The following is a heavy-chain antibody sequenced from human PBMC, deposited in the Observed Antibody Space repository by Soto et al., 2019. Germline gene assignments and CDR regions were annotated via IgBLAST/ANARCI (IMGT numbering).Heavy chain of an antibody. D-gene: IGHD2-8*01. Sequence: SVKVSFKASGGTFSSYAISWVRQAPGQGLEWMGGIIPIFGTANYAQKFQGRVTITADESTSTAYMELSSLRSEDTAVYYCARDNGVQLAVDYYGMDVWGQGTTVTVSS. CDR3: ARDNGVQLAVDYYGMDV. J-gene: IGHJ6*02. V-gene: IGHV1-69*13. CDR1: GGTFSSYA. CDR2: IIPIFGTA.